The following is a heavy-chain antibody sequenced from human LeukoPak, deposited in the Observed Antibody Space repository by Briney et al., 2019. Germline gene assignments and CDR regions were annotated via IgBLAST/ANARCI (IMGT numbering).Heavy chain of an antibody. CDR2: ISASGGST. J-gene: IGHJ3*02. V-gene: IGHV3-23*01. CDR1: RFTFSTYA. Sequence: AGGSLRLSCAASRFTFSTYAMSWVRQAPGKGLEWVSAISASGGSTYYADSVRGRFTISRDNSKNTLYLQMNSLSAEGTAVYYCARACSGGSCYLAAFDMWGQGTLVTVSS. CDR3: ARACSGGSCYLAAFDM. D-gene: IGHD2-15*01.